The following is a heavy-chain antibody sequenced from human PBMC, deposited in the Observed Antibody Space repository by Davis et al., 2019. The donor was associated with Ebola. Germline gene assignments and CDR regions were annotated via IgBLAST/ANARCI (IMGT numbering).Heavy chain of an antibody. V-gene: IGHV4-59*01. D-gene: IGHD5-24*01. CDR3: ASFATTNYYYGMDV. J-gene: IGHJ6*02. CDR2: IYYSGST. CDR1: GGSISSYY. Sequence: MPSETLSLTCTVSGGSISSYYWSWIRQPPGKGLEWIGYIYYSGSTNYNPSLKSRVTISVDTSKNQFSLKLSSVTAADTAVYYCASFATTNYYYGMDVWGQGTTVTVSS.